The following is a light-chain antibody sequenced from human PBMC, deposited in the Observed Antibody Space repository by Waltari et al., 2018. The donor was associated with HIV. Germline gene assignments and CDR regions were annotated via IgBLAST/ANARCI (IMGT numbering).Light chain of an antibody. V-gene: IGKV1-39*01. CDR1: QTIDNY. Sequence: DIQMTQYPSSLSASVGDRVTITCRASQTIDNYLNWYQQISGKAPKLLIYAASVLYSGVASRFSGSGSGTDFTLTINSLQPEDFATYFCQQVYITPYTFGQGTKLEI. CDR2: AAS. CDR3: QQVYITPYT. J-gene: IGKJ2*01.